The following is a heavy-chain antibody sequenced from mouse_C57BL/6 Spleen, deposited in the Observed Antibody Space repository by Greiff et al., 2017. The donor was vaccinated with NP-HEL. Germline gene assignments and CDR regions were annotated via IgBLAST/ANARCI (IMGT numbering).Heavy chain of an antibody. CDR1: GFTFSSYG. CDR2: ISSGGRYT. CDR3: ARHEGYYGDVFAY. V-gene: IGHV5-6*01. J-gene: IGHJ3*01. Sequence: EVQGVESGGDLVKPGGSLKLSCAASGFTFSSYGMSWVRQTPDKRLEWVATISSGGRYTYYPDRVKGRFTISRDNAKNTLYLQMSSLKSEDTAMYYCARHEGYYGDVFAYWGQGTLVTVSA. D-gene: IGHD2-3*01.